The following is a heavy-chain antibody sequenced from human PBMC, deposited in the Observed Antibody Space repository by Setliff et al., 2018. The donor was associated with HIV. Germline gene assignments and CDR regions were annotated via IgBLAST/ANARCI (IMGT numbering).Heavy chain of an antibody. CDR2: FDPENGQT. CDR1: GYSLIELS. CDR3: AREFSWSAFYFDS. Sequence: ASVKVSCKVSGYSLIELSIHWVRQAPGGGLDWMGGFDPENGQTVYAQKFQGRVTVTEDTSTNTAFMELSSLRSEDTATYYCAREFSWSAFYFDSWGQGTQVTVSS. V-gene: IGHV1-24*01. D-gene: IGHD2-8*02. J-gene: IGHJ4*02.